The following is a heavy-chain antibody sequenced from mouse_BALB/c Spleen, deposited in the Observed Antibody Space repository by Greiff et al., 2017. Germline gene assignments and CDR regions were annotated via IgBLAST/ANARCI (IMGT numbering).Heavy chain of an antibody. V-gene: IGHV3-2*02. J-gene: IGHJ4*01. D-gene: IGHD2-1*01. CDR1: GYSITSDYA. CDR3: ARSSVGNYRYYAMDY. CDR2: ISYSGST. Sequence: VQLQQSGPGLVKPSQSLSLTCTVTGYSITSDYAWNWIRQFPGNKLEWMGYISYSGSTSYNPSLKSRISITRDTSKNQFFLQLNSVTTEDTATYYCARSSVGNYRYYAMDYWGQGTSVTVSS.